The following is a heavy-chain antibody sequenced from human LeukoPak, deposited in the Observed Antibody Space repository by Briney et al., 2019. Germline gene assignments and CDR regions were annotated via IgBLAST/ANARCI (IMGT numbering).Heavy chain of an antibody. CDR3: ARGEISPDY. V-gene: IGHV4-38-2*02. CDR1: GYFISSGFC. CDR2: VCHRGTS. J-gene: IGHJ4*02. D-gene: IGHD1-26*01. Sequence: SETLSLTCTVSGYFISSGFCWAWTRQPPGKGLEWIGNVCHRGTSYYNPSLKSRVTISVDTSKNQFSLKLSSVSAADTAVYYCARGEISPDYWGRGTLVIVSS.